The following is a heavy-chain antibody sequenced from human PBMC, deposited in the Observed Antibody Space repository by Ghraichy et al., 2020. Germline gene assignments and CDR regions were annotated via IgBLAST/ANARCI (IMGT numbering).Heavy chain of an antibody. CDR1: GDSINSYY. CDR3: AAGGNFFDS. Sequence: SQTLSLTCTVSGDSINSYYWSWIRQLPGQGLEWIAYIYYTGSTNHNPSFNGRVTMSLDTSNNQFSLRLNSVTAADAAVYYCAAGGNFFDSWGQGTLVTVSS. V-gene: IGHV4-59*01. D-gene: IGHD4-23*01. CDR2: IYYTGST. J-gene: IGHJ4*02.